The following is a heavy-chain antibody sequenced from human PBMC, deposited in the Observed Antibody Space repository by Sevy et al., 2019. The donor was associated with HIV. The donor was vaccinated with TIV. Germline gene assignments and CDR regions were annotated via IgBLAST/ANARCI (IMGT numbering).Heavy chain of an antibody. V-gene: IGHV3-23*01. Sequence: GGSLRLSCAASGFTFSRYVMSCVRQAPGKGLEWVSAISGSGGATYYADSVEGRFTISRDKSKNTLHLQMNSLRAEDTAVYYCAKGDVNFYGLDVWGQGTTVTVSS. CDR2: ISGSGGAT. J-gene: IGHJ6*02. CDR1: GFTFSRYV. CDR3: AKGDVNFYGLDV.